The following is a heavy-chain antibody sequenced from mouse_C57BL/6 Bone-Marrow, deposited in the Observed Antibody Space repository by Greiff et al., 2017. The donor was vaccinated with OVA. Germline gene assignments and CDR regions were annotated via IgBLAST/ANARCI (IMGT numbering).Heavy chain of an antibody. CDR1: GYTFTSYW. Sequence: QVQLQQPGAELVRPGSSVKLSCKASGYTFTSYWMHWVKQRPIQGLEWIGNIDPSDSETHYNQKFKDKATLTVDKSSRPAYMQLSSLTSEDSAGYYGARAHSPWGDYFDYWGQGTTLTVSS. V-gene: IGHV1-52*01. CDR3: ARAHSPWGDYFDY. CDR2: IDPSDSET. J-gene: IGHJ2*01.